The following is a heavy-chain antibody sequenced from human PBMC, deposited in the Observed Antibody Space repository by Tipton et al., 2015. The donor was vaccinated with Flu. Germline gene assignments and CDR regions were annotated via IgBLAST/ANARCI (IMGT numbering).Heavy chain of an antibody. D-gene: IGHD3-10*01. V-gene: IGHV4-38-2*02. CDR2: IFHGGST. Sequence: TLSLTCTVSGYSISSGYYWGWIRQPLGTGLEWIGSIFHGGSTYYNPSLKSRVTIAVNTSKNQFSRMLSSGTAADTAGYYCATYYYGSGTQSAFDYWGQVTLFTVSS. CDR1: GYSISSGYY. J-gene: IGHJ4*02. CDR3: ATYYYGSGTQSAFDY.